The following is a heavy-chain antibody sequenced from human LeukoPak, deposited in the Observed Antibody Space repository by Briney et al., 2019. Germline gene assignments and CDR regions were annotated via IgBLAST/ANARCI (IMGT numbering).Heavy chain of an antibody. Sequence: ASVKVSCKASGYTFTSYGISWVRQAPGQGLEWMGWISAYNGNTNYAQKLQGRVTMTTDTSTSTAYMELSRLRSDDTAVYYCARVPYKYCSSTSCYKGAFDIWGQGTMVTVSS. J-gene: IGHJ3*02. D-gene: IGHD2-2*02. V-gene: IGHV1-18*01. CDR1: GYTFTSYG. CDR2: ISAYNGNT. CDR3: ARVPYKYCSSTSCYKGAFDI.